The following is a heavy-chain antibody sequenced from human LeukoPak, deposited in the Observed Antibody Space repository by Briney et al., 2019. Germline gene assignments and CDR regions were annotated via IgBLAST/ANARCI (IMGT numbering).Heavy chain of an antibody. Sequence: SETLSLTCAVYGGSFSGDFWSWIRQSPGKGLEWIGEINHGGSTTYNPSLQSRVTMSVDTSTNQISLKMTSVTAADTAIYYCARAGRITMVRGLSLDYWGQGTLVTVSS. J-gene: IGHJ4*02. CDR1: GGSFSGDF. V-gene: IGHV4-34*01. D-gene: IGHD3-10*01. CDR2: INHGGST. CDR3: ARAGRITMVRGLSLDY.